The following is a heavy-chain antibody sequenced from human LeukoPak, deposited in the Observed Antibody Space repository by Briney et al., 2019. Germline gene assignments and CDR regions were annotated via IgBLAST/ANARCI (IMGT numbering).Heavy chain of an antibody. CDR1: GGAFSRYA. CDR3: ARDSTGTTWQLDY. Sequence: SVTVSCKAAGGAFSRYAFSWVRQAPGQGLEWMGGLIPMFRTPNYAQKFLGRVTITTDESTSTAYMELTSLGADDTAVYYCARDSTGTTWQLDYWGQGTLVTVSS. J-gene: IGHJ4*02. CDR2: LIPMFRTP. D-gene: IGHD1-1*01. V-gene: IGHV1-69*05.